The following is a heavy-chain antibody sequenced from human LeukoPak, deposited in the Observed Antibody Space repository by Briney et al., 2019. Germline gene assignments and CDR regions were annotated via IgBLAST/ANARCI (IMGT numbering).Heavy chain of an antibody. V-gene: IGHV4-59*01. J-gene: IGHJ4*02. D-gene: IGHD5-12*01. CDR2: VYYGGST. Sequence: SETLSLTCTVSRGSISTYYWNWIRQPPGKGLEWIGYVYYGGSTNYNPSLKSRVSMSVDTSKNQFSLTLTSVTVADTAFYYCARGGIRGYSAFDNLDFWGLGTHVTVSS. CDR3: ARGGIRGYSAFDNLDF. CDR1: RGSISTYY.